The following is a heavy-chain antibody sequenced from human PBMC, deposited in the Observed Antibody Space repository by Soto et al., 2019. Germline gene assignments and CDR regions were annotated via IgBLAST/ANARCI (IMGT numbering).Heavy chain of an antibody. CDR1: GFTFSSYG. CDR2: IWYDGSNK. V-gene: IGHV3-33*01. Sequence: GGSRRRSWAASGFTFSSYGMHWVRQAPGKGLEWVAVIWYDGSNKYYADSVKGRFTISRDNSKNTLYLQMNSLRAEDTAVYYCARDTGGVPAAPAYGMDVWGQGTTVTV. CDR3: ARDTGGVPAAPAYGMDV. J-gene: IGHJ6*02. D-gene: IGHD2-2*01.